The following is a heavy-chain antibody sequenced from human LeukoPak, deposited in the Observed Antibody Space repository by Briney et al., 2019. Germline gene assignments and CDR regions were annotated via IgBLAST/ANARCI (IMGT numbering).Heavy chain of an antibody. CDR1: GYTFTGYY. D-gene: IGHD6-19*01. CDR3: AGSIAVAALDY. CDR2: INPNSGGT. J-gene: IGHJ4*02. Sequence: ASVKVSCKASGYTFTGYYMHWVRQAPGQGLEWMGWINPNSGGTNYAQKFQGRVTMTRDTSKNQFSLKLSSVTAADTAVYYCAGSIAVAALDYWGQGTLVTVSS. V-gene: IGHV1-2*02.